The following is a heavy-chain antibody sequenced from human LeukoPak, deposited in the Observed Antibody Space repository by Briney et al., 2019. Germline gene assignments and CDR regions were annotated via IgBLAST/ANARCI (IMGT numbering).Heavy chain of an antibody. CDR2: INIGGTNT. V-gene: IGHV3-11*01. J-gene: IGHJ5*02. CDR1: GFTFNGYY. Sequence: GGSLRLSCAASGFTFNGYYMSWSRQAPGKGLEWLSYINIGGTNTHYADSVKGRFTISRDNAKKPLYLEMNNLRAEDTAVYYCATDGAGFDTWGQGVLVTVFS. CDR3: ATDGAGFDT.